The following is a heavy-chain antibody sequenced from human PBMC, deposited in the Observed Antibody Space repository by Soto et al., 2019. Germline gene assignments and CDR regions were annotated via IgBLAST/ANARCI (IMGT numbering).Heavy chain of an antibody. V-gene: IGHV4-31*03. CDR2: IYYSGST. D-gene: IGHD2-2*01. CDR1: GGSISSGGYY. CDR3: AREDIVVVPAAMPGAFDI. J-gene: IGHJ3*02. Sequence: SETLSLTCTVSGGSISSGGYYWSWIRQHPGKGLEWIGYIYYSGSTYYNTSLKSRVTISVDTSKNQFSLKLSSVTAADTAVYYCAREDIVVVPAAMPGAFDIWGQGTMVTVSS.